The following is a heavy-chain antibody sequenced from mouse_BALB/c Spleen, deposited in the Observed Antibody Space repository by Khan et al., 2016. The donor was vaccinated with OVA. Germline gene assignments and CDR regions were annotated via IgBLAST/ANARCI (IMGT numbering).Heavy chain of an antibody. CDR1: GFTFSSFG. CDR3: ARSYFYGYYFDQ. CDR2: ISGDSNTI. Sequence: EVELVESGGGLVQPGGSWKLSCAASGFTFSSFGMHWVRQAPEKGLEWVAYISGDSNTIYYTDTVKGRFTISRDNPKNTLFLQMTSLRSEDTAMYYCARSYFYGYYFDQWGQGTTLTVSS. D-gene: IGHD1-1*01. J-gene: IGHJ2*01. V-gene: IGHV5-17*02.